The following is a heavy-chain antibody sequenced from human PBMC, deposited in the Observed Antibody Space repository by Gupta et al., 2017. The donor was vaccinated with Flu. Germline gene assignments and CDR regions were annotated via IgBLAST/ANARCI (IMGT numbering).Heavy chain of an antibody. CDR2: IEPDGDT. V-gene: IGHV3-13*01. CDR1: FIFTAYD. Sequence: FIFTAYDMHGVRQVPGKGLEWVSWIEPDGDTYNHDSMKRRFTITRENAKNSLYLQINSLMAWDTAVYYCARGKALWVLRNYYGLDVWGQGTTVIVSS. CDR3: ARGKALWVLRNYYGLDV. D-gene: IGHD2-21*01. J-gene: IGHJ6*02.